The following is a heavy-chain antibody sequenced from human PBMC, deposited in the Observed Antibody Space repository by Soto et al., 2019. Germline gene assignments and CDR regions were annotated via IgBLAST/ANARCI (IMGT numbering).Heavy chain of an antibody. CDR2: IVVGSGNT. Sequence: SVKVSCKASGFTFTSSAVQWVRQARGQRLEWMGWIVVGSGNTNYAQKFQERVTMTRDTSTSTAYMELSSLRSEDTAVYYCARAKGYCSGGSCHKNSLPNDAFDIWGQGTMVTVSS. CDR3: ARAKGYCSGGSCHKNSLPNDAFDI. V-gene: IGHV1-58*01. J-gene: IGHJ3*02. D-gene: IGHD2-15*01. CDR1: GFTFTSSA.